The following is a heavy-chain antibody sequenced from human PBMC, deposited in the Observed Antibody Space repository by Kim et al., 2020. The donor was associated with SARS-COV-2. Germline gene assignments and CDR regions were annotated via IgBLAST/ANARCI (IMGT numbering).Heavy chain of an antibody. V-gene: IGHV4-39*01. D-gene: IGHD3-16*02. Sequence: YYNPSLKRRVTISVDTSKNQFSLKLSSVTAADTAVYYCARRIVIGGWFDPWGQGTLVTVSS. J-gene: IGHJ5*02. CDR3: ARRIVIGGWFDP.